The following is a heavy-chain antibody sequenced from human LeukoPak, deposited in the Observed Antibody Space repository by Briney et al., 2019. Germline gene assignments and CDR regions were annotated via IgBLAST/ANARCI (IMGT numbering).Heavy chain of an antibody. V-gene: IGHV3-48*01. D-gene: IGHD1-26*01. CDR2: IGTSSGTT. J-gene: IGHJ6*02. Sequence: PGGSLRLSCAASGFTFSSYTMHWVRQAPGKGLEWVSYIGTSSGTTDYAASVKGRFTISRDDARSSLYLQMNSLRAEDTAVYYCARDMGYGMDVWGQGTTVTVSS. CDR3: ARDMGYGMDV. CDR1: GFTFSSYT.